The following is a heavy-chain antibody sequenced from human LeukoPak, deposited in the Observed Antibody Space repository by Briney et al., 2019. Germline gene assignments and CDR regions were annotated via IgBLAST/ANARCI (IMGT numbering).Heavy chain of an antibody. Sequence: SETLSLTCNVSGGSIFNSNYYWGWIRQSPGRGLEWIGSMYYTGISYYNPSLKSRATISVDTSKNQFSLKLSSVTAADTAVYYCARRGPVAPYYYDMGKKWFDPWGQGTLVTVSS. V-gene: IGHV4-39*07. CDR3: ARRGPVAPYYYDMGKKWFDP. CDR1: GGSIFNSNYY. J-gene: IGHJ5*02. D-gene: IGHD3-22*01. CDR2: MYYTGIS.